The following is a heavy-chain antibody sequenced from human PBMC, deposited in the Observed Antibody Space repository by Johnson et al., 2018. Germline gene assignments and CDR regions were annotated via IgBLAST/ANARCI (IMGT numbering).Heavy chain of an antibody. D-gene: IGHD3-22*01. CDR2: IYSGGST. CDR1: GFTVSSNY. V-gene: IGHV3-66*01. Sequence: VQLVQSGGGLVQPGGSLRLSCAASGFTVSSNYMSWVRQAPGKGLEWVSVIYSGGSTYYADSVKGRFTISRDNAKNSLSLQMNSLRAEDTAVYDCARGGYYDSRVSFEIWGQGTMVTVSS. J-gene: IGHJ3*02. CDR3: ARGGYYDSRVSFEI.